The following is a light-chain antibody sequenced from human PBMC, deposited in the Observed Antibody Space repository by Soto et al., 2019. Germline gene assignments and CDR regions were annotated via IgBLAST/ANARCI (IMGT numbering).Light chain of an antibody. CDR2: DAS. CDR3: QQSYNTPPT. Sequence: EIVLTQSPGTLSLSPGERATLSCRASQSVSSTYLAWYQQKPGQAPRLLIYDASSRATGIPDRFSGSGSGTDFTLTFSRLEPEDFATYYCQQSYNTPPTFGGGTKVEIK. V-gene: IGKV3D-20*02. CDR1: QSVSSTY. J-gene: IGKJ4*01.